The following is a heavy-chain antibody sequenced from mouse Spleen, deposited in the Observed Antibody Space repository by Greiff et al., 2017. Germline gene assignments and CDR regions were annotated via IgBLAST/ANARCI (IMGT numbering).Heavy chain of an antibody. CDR1: GFTFSDYY. CDR3: ARKSVLGYFDV. Sequence: EVKLMESEGGLVQPGSSMKLSCTASGFTFSDYYMAWVRQAPEKGLEWVANINYDGSSTYYLDSLKSRFIISRDNAKNILYLQMSSLKSEDTATYYCARKSVLGYFDVWGTGTTVTVSS. CDR2: INYDGSST. V-gene: IGHV5-16*01. J-gene: IGHJ1*03. D-gene: IGHD4-1*01.